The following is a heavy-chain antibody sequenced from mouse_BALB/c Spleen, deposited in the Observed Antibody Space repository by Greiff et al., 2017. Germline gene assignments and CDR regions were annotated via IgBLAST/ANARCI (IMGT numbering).Heavy chain of an antibody. CDR2: ISDGGSYT. CDR1: GFTFSDYY. Sequence: EVMLVESGGGLVKPGGSLKLSCAASGFTFSDYYMYWVRQTPEKRLEWVATISDGGSYTYYPDSVKRRFTISRDNAKNNLYLQMSSLKSEDTAMYYCARGGRYDAMDYWGQGTSVTVSS. V-gene: IGHV5-4*02. CDR3: ARGGRYDAMDY. D-gene: IGHD1-1*01. J-gene: IGHJ4*01.